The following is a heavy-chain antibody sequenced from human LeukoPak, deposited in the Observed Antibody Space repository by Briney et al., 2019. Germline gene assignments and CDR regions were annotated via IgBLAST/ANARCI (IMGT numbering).Heavy chain of an antibody. Sequence: ASVKVSCKASGYTFTSYAMNWVQQAPGQGLEWMGRINTNTGNPTYAQGFTGRFVFSLDTSVSTAYLQISSLKAEDTAVYYCARDRDPYGTGGSEEIFDYWGQGALVTVSS. CDR2: INTNTGNP. V-gene: IGHV7-4-1*02. J-gene: IGHJ4*02. CDR1: GYTFTSYA. D-gene: IGHD2-15*01. CDR3: ARDRDPYGTGGSEEIFDY.